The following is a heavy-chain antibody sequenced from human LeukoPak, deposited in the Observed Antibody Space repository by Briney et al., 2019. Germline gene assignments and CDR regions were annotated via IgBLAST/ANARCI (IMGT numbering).Heavy chain of an antibody. CDR1: GITLSNDW. D-gene: IGHD2-15*01. J-gene: IGHJ6*03. CDR3: ARALGYELLPGYFYYMDV. Sequence: GWSLTLSCAASGITLSNDWMSWVRQAPGKGLEWVATIRQDGSEKYYVDSVKGRFTTSRDNAKSSLYLQMNSLRVEDTAVYYCARALGYELLPGYFYYMDVWGKGTKVTV. CDR2: IRQDGSEK. V-gene: IGHV3-7*01.